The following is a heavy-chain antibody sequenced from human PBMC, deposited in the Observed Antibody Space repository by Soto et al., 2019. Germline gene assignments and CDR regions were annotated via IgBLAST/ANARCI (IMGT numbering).Heavy chain of an antibody. Sequence: EVQLLESGGGSVQPGGSLRLSCAASGFTFSSYAMSWVRQAPGKGLEWVSAISGSGGSTYYADSVKGRFTISRDNSKNTLYLQMNSLRAEDTAVYYCAKDSGYDVALDYWGQGTLVTVSS. CDR1: GFTFSSYA. CDR3: AKDSGYDVALDY. CDR2: ISGSGGST. J-gene: IGHJ4*02. V-gene: IGHV3-23*01. D-gene: IGHD5-12*01.